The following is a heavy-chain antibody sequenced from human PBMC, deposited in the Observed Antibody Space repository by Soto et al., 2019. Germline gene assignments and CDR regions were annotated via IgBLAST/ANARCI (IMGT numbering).Heavy chain of an antibody. CDR3: ARLDYGVSAFDL. CDR2: IFYTGSK. Sequence: SETLSLTCSVSGVSIKSGSYHWSWLRQHPGKGLEFIGYIFYTGSKYHNPSLETRVTMSADTSNNEVSLRLHSLTAADTAVYYCARLDYGVSAFDLWGRGTLVTVSS. V-gene: IGHV4-31*03. CDR1: GVSIKSGSYH. D-gene: IGHD4-17*01. J-gene: IGHJ4*02.